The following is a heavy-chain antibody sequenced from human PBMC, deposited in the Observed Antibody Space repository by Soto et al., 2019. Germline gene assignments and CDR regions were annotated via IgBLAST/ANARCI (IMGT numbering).Heavy chain of an antibody. Sequence: EVQLVESGGGLIQPGGSLRLSCAASGFTVSSNYMSWVRQAPGKGLEWVSVIYSGGATYYADSVKGRFTISRDNSKNPLYLKINSRRPDDTAVFYCAGGFGYRTYVFDYWGQGPRVTVPS. CDR3: AGGFGYRTYVFDY. CDR2: IYSGGAT. CDR1: GFTVSSNY. D-gene: IGHD4-4*01. J-gene: IGHJ4*02. V-gene: IGHV3-53*01.